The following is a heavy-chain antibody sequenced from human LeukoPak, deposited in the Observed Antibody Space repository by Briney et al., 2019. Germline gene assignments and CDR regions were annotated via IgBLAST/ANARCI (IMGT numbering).Heavy chain of an antibody. J-gene: IGHJ5*02. CDR3: ARGGSSWYRDFDP. CDR2: IYYSGST. CDR1: GGSISSSSYY. D-gene: IGHD6-13*01. V-gene: IGHV4-39*07. Sequence: SETLSLTCTVSGGSISSSSYYWGWIRQPPGKGLEWIGSIYYSGSTYYNPSPKSRVTISVDTSKNQFSLKLSSVTAADTAVYYCARGGSSWYRDFDPWGQGTLVTVSS.